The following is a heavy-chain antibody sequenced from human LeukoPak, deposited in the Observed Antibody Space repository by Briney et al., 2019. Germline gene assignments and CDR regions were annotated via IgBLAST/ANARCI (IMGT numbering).Heavy chain of an antibody. CDR1: GFTLSTYW. CDR3: ARTEGIAVAGHRGHFDY. CDR2: ISYDGSNK. V-gene: IGHV3-30*03. J-gene: IGHJ4*02. D-gene: IGHD6-19*01. Sequence: PGGSLRLSCAASGFTLSTYWMSWVRQAPGKGLEWVAVISYDGSNKYYADSVKGRFTISRDNSKNTLYLQMNSLRAEDTAVYYCARTEGIAVAGHRGHFDYWGQGTLVTVSS.